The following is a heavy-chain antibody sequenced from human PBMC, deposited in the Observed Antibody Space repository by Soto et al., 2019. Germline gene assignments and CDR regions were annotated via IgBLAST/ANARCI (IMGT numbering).Heavy chain of an antibody. Sequence: ASVKVTSKASGYTFTSNGISWVRQAPGQGLEWMGWISAYNGNTNYAQKLQGRVTMTTDTSTSTAYMELRSLRSDDTAVYYCARGGLVVVPAAIGWFDPWGQGTLVTVSS. CDR2: ISAYNGNT. CDR1: GYTFTSNG. V-gene: IGHV1-18*01. D-gene: IGHD2-2*01. CDR3: ARGGLVVVPAAIGWFDP. J-gene: IGHJ5*02.